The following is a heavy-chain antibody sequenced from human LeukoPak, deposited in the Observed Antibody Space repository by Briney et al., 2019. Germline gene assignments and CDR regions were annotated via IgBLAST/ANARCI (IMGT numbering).Heavy chain of an antibody. CDR1: GFTFSNSV. D-gene: IGHD2-15*01. V-gene: IGHV3-30*02. J-gene: IGHJ4*02. CDR3: AKDLFDCSGGSCYSYYFAY. Sequence: GGSLRLSCAASGFTFSNSVIHWVRQAPGKGLEWVAFIRYDGSDKYYADSVKGRFTISRDNSKNTLYLQMNSLRAEDTAVYYCAKDLFDCSGGSCYSYYFAYWGQGTLVTVSS. CDR2: IRYDGSDK.